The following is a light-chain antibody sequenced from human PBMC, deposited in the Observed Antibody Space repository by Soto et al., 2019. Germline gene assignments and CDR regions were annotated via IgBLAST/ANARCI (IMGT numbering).Light chain of an antibody. CDR3: QQYDSYYT. Sequence: DIQRTQTAWSVAASGGDGVIITCRASQSIASWLTWYQQKPGKAPRVLIYAASRLQSGVPSRFSGSESGTEFTLTISSLQPDDFATYYCQQYDSYYTFGQGTKVDIK. J-gene: IGKJ2*01. V-gene: IGKV1D-16*01. CDR1: QSIASW. CDR2: AAS.